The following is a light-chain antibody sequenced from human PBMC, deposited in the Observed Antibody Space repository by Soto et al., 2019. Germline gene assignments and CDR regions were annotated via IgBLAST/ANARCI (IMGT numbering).Light chain of an antibody. CDR1: SSDVGGYNY. J-gene: IGLJ1*01. V-gene: IGLV2-14*03. CDR2: DVS. CDR3: SSYTSSNTYV. Sequence: QSALTQPASVSGSPGQSVTISCTGTSSDVGGYNYVSWYQQHPGKAPKLMIYDVSNRPSGASNRFSGSKSGYTASLTISGLQAEDEADYYCSSYTSSNTYVFGTGTKVTVL.